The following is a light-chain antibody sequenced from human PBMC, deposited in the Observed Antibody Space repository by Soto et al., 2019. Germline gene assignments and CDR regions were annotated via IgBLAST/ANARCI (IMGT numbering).Light chain of an antibody. Sequence: EIVLTQSPGTLSLYPGERATLSCRASQSVSSSYLAWYQQKPGQAPRLLIYGASSRATGIPDRFSGSGSGTDFTLTISRLEPEDFAVYYCQQYGSSPTTFGHGTKVDI. CDR2: GAS. V-gene: IGKV3-20*01. CDR3: QQYGSSPTT. J-gene: IGKJ1*01. CDR1: QSVSSSY.